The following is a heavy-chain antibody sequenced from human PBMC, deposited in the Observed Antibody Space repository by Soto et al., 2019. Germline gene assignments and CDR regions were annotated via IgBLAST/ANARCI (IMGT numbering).Heavy chain of an antibody. V-gene: IGHV5-51*01. CDR1: GYSFTSYW. CDR3: ARLMGYYYDSSGYYQPLDFDY. Sequence: GESLKISCKGSGYSFTSYWIGWVRQMPGKGLEWMGIIYPGDSDTRYSPSFQGQVTISADKSISTAYLQWSSLKASDTAMYYCARLMGYYYDSSGYYQPLDFDYWGQGTLVTAPQ. J-gene: IGHJ4*02. CDR2: IYPGDSDT. D-gene: IGHD3-22*01.